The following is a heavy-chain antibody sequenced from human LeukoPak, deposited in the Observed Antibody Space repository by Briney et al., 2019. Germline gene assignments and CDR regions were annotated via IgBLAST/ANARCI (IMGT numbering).Heavy chain of an antibody. V-gene: IGHV1-24*01. CDR1: GYTLTELS. Sequence: ASVKVSCKVSGYTLTELSMHWVRQAPGKGLEWMGGFNAEDGETIYAQKFQGGVTMTEDTSTDTAYMELSSLRSEDTAVYYCATWVSGTGDYWGQGTLVTVSS. J-gene: IGHJ4*02. D-gene: IGHD1-14*01. CDR3: ATWVSGTGDY. CDR2: FNAEDGET.